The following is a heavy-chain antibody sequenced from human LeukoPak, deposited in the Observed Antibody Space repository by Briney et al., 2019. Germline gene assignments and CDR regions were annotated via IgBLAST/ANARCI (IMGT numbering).Heavy chain of an antibody. Sequence: SETLSLTYTVSGGSISSGDYYWSWIRQPPGKGLEWIGYIYYSGSTYYNPSLKSRVTISVDTSKNQFSLKLSSVTAADTAVYYCARVNYYGSGSYYNAWGQGTLVTVSS. J-gene: IGHJ5*02. V-gene: IGHV4-30-4*01. D-gene: IGHD3-10*01. CDR3: ARVNYYGSGSYYNA. CDR1: GGSISSGDYY. CDR2: IYYSGST.